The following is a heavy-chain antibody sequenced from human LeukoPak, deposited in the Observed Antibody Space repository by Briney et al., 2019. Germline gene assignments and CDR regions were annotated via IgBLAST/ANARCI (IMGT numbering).Heavy chain of an antibody. J-gene: IGHJ4*02. CDR2: IWYDGSNK. CDR1: GFTFSSYG. D-gene: IGHD5-12*01. Sequence: QPGRSLRLSCAASGFTFSSYGMHWVRQAPGKGLEWVAVIWYDGSNKYYADSMKGRFTISRDNSKNTLYLQMNSLRAEDTAVYYCARDAMIYSGYDYGHYFDYWGQGTLVTVSS. V-gene: IGHV3-33*01. CDR3: ARDAMIYSGYDYGHYFDY.